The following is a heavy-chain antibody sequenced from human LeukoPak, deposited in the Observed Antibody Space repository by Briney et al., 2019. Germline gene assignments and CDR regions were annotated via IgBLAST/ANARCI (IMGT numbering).Heavy chain of an antibody. J-gene: IGHJ4*02. CDR3: TTLNSVWGSESPDY. CDR1: GFNFSGSA. V-gene: IGHV3-73*01. D-gene: IGHD3-16*01. Sequence: GGSLRLSCAASGFNFSGSAMHWVRQASGKGLEWVGRIRNKGYRHATTYCASLKGRFSISRDDSNNMTDLEMNSLKTEDTAVYYCTTLNSVWGSESPDYWGQGTLVIVSS. CDR2: IRNKGYRHAT.